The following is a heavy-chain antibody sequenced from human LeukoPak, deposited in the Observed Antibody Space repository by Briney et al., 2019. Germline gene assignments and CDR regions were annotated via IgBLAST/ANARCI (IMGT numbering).Heavy chain of an antibody. V-gene: IGHV1-18*01. D-gene: IGHD4-23*01. CDR3: ATLYGGNSYGAFDI. CDR2: VSAYNGNT. Sequence: GASVKVSCKASGYTFTSYGISWVRQAPGQGLEWMGWVSAYNGNTNYAQKLQGRVTMTTDTSTSTAYMELRSLRSDDTAVYYCATLYGGNSYGAFDIWGQGTMVTVSS. CDR1: GYTFTSYG. J-gene: IGHJ3*02.